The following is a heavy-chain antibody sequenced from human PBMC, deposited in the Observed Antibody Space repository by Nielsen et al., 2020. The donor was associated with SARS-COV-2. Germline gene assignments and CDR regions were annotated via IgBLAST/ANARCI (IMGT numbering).Heavy chain of an antibody. V-gene: IGHV3-20*04. Sequence: GESLKISCAASGFTFSSYAMSWVRQAPGKGLEWVSGINWNGGSTGYADSVKGRFTISRDNAKNSLYLQMNSLRAEDTALYYCAKDRVDAFDIWGQGTMVTVSS. J-gene: IGHJ3*02. CDR3: AKDRVDAFDI. CDR2: INWNGGST. CDR1: GFTFSSYA.